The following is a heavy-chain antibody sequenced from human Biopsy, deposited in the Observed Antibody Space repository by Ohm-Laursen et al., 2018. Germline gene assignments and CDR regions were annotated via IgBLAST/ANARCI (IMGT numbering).Heavy chain of an antibody. CDR3: SRGGHSGYEFWYFDL. CDR2: IHNSGST. D-gene: IGHD5-12*01. J-gene: IGHJ2*01. CDR1: GDSLSSYF. Sequence: PSQTLSLTCTVSGDSLSSYFWSWIRQPPGKGLEWIGFIHNSGSTDHNPSLKSRVTVSMDVSNNDFSLKMTSVTAADTAVYFCSRGGHSGYEFWYFDLWGRGTLVTVSS. V-gene: IGHV4-59*12.